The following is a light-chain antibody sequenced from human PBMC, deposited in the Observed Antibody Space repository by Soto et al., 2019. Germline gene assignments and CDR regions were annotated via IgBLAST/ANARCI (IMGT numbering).Light chain of an antibody. J-gene: IGLJ3*02. V-gene: IGLV2-14*01. CDR1: SSDVGGYNY. Sequence: QSALTQPASGSGSPGQSITISCTGTSSDVGGYNYVSWYQQHPGKAPNLGIYGVSYRPSGVSARFSGSKFQNTASLTISGLEAEDEADYYCSSFRSGSVVLFGGGTKLTVL. CDR2: GVS. CDR3: SSFRSGSVVL.